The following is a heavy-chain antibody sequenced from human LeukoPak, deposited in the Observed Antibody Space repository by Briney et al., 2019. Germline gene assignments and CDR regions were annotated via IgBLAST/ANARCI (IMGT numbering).Heavy chain of an antibody. CDR2: IDGSSSYM. CDR3: ARDLRYYGGEAYFEY. Sequence: PGGSLRLSCAPSGVTFSTWSMNWVRRAPGKGLEWVSSIDGSSSYMHYAESVKGRFTISRDNAKSSLFLQMDSLRAEDTAVYYCARDLRYYGGEAYFEYWGQGTLVTVSS. CDR1: GVTFSTWS. V-gene: IGHV3-21*01. J-gene: IGHJ4*02. D-gene: IGHD4-23*01.